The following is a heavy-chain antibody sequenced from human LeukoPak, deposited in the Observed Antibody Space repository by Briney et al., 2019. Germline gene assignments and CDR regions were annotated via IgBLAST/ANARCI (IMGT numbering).Heavy chain of an antibody. CDR2: IYPGDSG. J-gene: IGHJ4*02. Sequence: GESLKISCQGSGYSFSNYWIGWVRQMPGKGLEWMGIIYPGDSGYSPSFQGQVTISADKSISTAYLQWSSLKASDTAMYYCARTKDGYNRPSDYWGQGTLVTVSS. CDR1: GYSFSNYW. V-gene: IGHV5-51*01. CDR3: ARTKDGYNRPSDY. D-gene: IGHD5-24*01.